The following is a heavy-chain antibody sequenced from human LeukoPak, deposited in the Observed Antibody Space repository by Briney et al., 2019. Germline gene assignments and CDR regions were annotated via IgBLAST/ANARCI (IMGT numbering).Heavy chain of an antibody. CDR3: ARGTNYDILTGTIDY. CDR2: INPNSGGT. V-gene: IGHV1-2*02. D-gene: IGHD3-9*01. CDR1: GYTFTGYY. J-gene: IGHJ4*02. Sequence: GASVKVSCKASGYTFTGYYMHWVRQAPGQGLEWMGWINPNSGGTNYAQKFQGRVTMTRDTSISTAYMELSRLRSDDTAVYYCARGTNYDILTGTIDYWGQGTLVTVSS.